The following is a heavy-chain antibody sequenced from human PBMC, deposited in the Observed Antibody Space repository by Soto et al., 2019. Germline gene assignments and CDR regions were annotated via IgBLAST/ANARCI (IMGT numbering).Heavy chain of an antibody. CDR3: SRLPRMTTVTTAVLDY. CDR1: ENSFTSYW. Sequence: GAAQKISYKGSENSFTSYWIGWVRQKPGKGLEWMGIIYPGDFDTRYSPSFQGQVPISADKSISTAYLQWSSLKASDTAMYYCSRLPRMTTVTTAVLDYLGQGTLVTVS. CDR2: IYPGDFDT. D-gene: IGHD4-4*01. V-gene: IGHV5-51*01. J-gene: IGHJ4*02.